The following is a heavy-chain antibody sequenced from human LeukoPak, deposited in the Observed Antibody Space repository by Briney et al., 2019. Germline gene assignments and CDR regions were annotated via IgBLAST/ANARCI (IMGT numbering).Heavy chain of an antibody. CDR2: IQKDGSEK. J-gene: IGHJ4*02. CDR3: VRLWDSSGFFGY. Sequence: GGSLRLSCVASGFIFSNYWMSWVRQAPGKGLEWVANIQKDGSEKHYVASVEGRFTISRDNAENSLFLQLNSLRVDDTAVYYCVRLWDSSGFFGYWGQGALVTVSS. D-gene: IGHD3-22*01. V-gene: IGHV3-7*01. CDR1: GFIFSNYW.